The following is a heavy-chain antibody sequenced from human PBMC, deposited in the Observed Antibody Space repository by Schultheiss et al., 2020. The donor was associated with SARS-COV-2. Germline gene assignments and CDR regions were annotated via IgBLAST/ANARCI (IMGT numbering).Heavy chain of an antibody. V-gene: IGHV4-30-4*01. Sequence: SQTLSLTCTVSGGSISSGDYYWSWIRQPPGKGLEWIGYIYYSGSTYYNPSLKSRVTISVDTSKNQFSLKLSSVTAADTAVYYCARDRGIAAAGSEKLARNWFDPWGQGTLVTVSS. CDR2: IYYSGST. J-gene: IGHJ5*02. CDR1: GGSISSGDYY. D-gene: IGHD6-13*01. CDR3: ARDRGIAAAGSEKLARNWFDP.